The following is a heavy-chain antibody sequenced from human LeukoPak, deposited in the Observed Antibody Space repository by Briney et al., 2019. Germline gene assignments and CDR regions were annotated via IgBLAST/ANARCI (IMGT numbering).Heavy chain of an antibody. J-gene: IGHJ5*01. CDR1: GFSYGNYA. CDR3: VKDPRDTYGTNWFVS. V-gene: IGHV3-23*01. Sequence: GGSLRHSCVATGFSYGNYAMSWVRPAPGKGLQRVSQISGTGGATCYAGLARDGFTISRDNSKKTLYLQMTGLRVEDTAMYYCVKDPRDTYGTNWFVSWGQGTLLIVSS. CDR2: ISGTGGAT. D-gene: IGHD2-21*01.